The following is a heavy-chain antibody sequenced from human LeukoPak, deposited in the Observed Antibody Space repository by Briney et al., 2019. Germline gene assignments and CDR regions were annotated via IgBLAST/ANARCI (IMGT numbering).Heavy chain of an antibody. CDR1: GGSISSYY. D-gene: IGHD1-14*01. J-gene: IGHJ5*02. CDR2: IYYSGST. CDR3: ARESTANWFDP. V-gene: IGHV4-59*01. Sequence: SQTLSLTCTVSGGSISSYYWSWIRQPPGRGLEWIGYIYYSGSTNYNPSLKSRVSISVDTSKNQFSLKLSSVTAADTAVYYCARESTANWFDPWGQGTLVTVSS.